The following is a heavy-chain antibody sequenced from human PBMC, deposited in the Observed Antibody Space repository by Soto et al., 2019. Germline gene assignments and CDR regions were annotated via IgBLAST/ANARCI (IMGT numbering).Heavy chain of an antibody. CDR1: GGSMNNGGYY. Sequence: SETLSLTCSVSGGSMNNGGYYWSWIRQLPGKGLEWIGYIYSNGDTYYNPSLKSRLTISVDTSKNQFSLNLTSVTAADTAVYYCARRGRSSSRYYYYALDVWGQGTTVTV. CDR2: IYSNGDT. J-gene: IGHJ6*02. D-gene: IGHD6-6*01. V-gene: IGHV4-31*03. CDR3: ARRGRSSSRYYYYALDV.